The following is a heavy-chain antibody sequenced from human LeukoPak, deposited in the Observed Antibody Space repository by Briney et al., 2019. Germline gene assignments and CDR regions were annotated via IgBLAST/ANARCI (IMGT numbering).Heavy chain of an antibody. CDR2: IYTSGST. CDR1: GDSISSAVYH. CDR3: ARMTRYDSRRGWFDP. V-gene: IGHV4-61*02. D-gene: IGHD3-22*01. J-gene: IGHJ5*02. Sequence: SETLSLTCTVSGDSISSAVYHWSWIRQPAGKGPEWIVLIYTSGSTSYNPSLKSRVLLSIDTSNTQFSLKLRSVTAADTAVYYCARMTRYDSRRGWFDPWGQGTLVTVSS.